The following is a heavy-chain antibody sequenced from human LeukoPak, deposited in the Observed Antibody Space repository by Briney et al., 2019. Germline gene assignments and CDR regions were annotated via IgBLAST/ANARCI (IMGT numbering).Heavy chain of an antibody. V-gene: IGHV3-23*01. CDR1: GFTFSSYA. CDR2: ISGSGGST. D-gene: IGHD3-22*01. J-gene: IGHJ4*02. CDR3: AKDITYYYDSSGYYYFDY. Sequence: GGSLRLSCAASGFTFSSYAMSWVRQAPGKGLERVSAISGSGGSTYYADSVKGRFTISRDNSKNTLYLQMNSLRAEDTAVYYCAKDITYYYDSSGYYYFDYWGQGTLVTVSS.